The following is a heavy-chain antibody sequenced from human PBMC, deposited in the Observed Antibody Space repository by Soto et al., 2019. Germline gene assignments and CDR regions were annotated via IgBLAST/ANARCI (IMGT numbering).Heavy chain of an antibody. CDR2: INPKFGDT. Sequence: QVQLVQSGAEMKEPGDAVRVSCEASGYTFTSYYIHRVRQAPGQGLEWMGWINPKFGDTTYAQDFQGRVSMTRDMSISTVYMELSRLTSDDTAIYYCARNMDYYYGPGSGNGHGFWGQGTTVTVFS. CDR1: GYTFTSYY. V-gene: IGHV1-2*02. D-gene: IGHD3-10*01. J-gene: IGHJ6*02. CDR3: ARNMDYYYGPGSGNGHGF.